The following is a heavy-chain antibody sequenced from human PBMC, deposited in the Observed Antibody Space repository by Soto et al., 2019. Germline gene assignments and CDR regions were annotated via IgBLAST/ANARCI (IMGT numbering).Heavy chain of an antibody. CDR1: GGTFSSYA. CDR3: ASQVAKYYCYGMDV. Sequence: QVQLVQSGAEVKKPGSSVKVSCKASGGTFSSYAISWVRQAPGQGLEWMGGIIPIFGTANYAQKFQGRVSITGDESTSTTYMELSSLRSEDMAVYYWASQVAKYYCYGMDVWGQGAKVTGSS. CDR2: IIPIFGTA. V-gene: IGHV1-69*12. J-gene: IGHJ6*02. D-gene: IGHD5-12*01.